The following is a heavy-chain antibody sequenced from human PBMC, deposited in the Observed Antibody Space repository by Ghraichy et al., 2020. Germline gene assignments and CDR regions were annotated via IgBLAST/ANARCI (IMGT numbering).Heavy chain of an antibody. D-gene: IGHD2-2*01. J-gene: IGHJ6*02. Sequence: GESLNISCKGSGYSFTSYWIGWVRQMPGKGLEWMGIIYPGDSDTRYSPSFQGQVTISADKSISTAYLQWSSLKASDTAMYYCARVPADSYYYYGMDVWGQGTTVTVSS. CDR3: ARVPADSYYYYGMDV. CDR2: IYPGDSDT. V-gene: IGHV5-51*01. CDR1: GYSFTSYW.